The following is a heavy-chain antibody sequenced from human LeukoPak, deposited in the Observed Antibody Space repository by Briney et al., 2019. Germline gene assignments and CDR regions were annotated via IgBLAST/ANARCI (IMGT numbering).Heavy chain of an antibody. Sequence: GGSLRLSCAASGFTVSSNYISWVRQAPGKGLEWVSVIYSGGSTYYADSVKGRFTISRDNSKNTLYLQMNSLRAEDTAVYYCARSQGSGSYGLDWFDPWGQGTLVTVSS. J-gene: IGHJ5*02. V-gene: IGHV3-53*01. D-gene: IGHD6-6*01. CDR3: ARSQGSGSYGLDWFDP. CDR1: GFTVSSNY. CDR2: IYSGGST.